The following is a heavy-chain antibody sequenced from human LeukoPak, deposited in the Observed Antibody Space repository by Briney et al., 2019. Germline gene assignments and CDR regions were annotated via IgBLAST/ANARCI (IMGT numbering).Heavy chain of an antibody. V-gene: IGHV1-2*02. J-gene: IGHJ4*02. D-gene: IGHD5-12*01. CDR3: AREEVAVATDY. Sequence: GPVKVSCKASGYTFTGYYMHWVRQAPGQGLEWMGCINPNSGGTSYAQKFQGRVTMTRDTSINTAYMELSRLRSDDTAVYYCAREEVAVATDYWGQGTLVTVSS. CDR2: INPNSGGT. CDR1: GYTFTGYY.